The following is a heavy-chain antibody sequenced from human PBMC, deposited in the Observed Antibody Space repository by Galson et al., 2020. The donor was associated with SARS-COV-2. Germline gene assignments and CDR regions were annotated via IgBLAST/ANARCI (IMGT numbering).Heavy chain of an antibody. CDR2: INHSGST. V-gene: IGHV4-34*01. J-gene: IGHJ5*02. D-gene: IGHD3-3*01. Sequence: SETLSLTCAVYGGSFSGYYWSWIRQPPGKGLEWIGEINHSGSTNYNQSLKRRVTISVDTSKNQFSLKLSSVTAADTAVYYCARLEVNRRGIYDFWSGYYLLANWFDPWGQGTLVTVSS. CDR3: ARLEVNRRGIYDFWSGYYLLANWFDP. CDR1: GGSFSGYY.